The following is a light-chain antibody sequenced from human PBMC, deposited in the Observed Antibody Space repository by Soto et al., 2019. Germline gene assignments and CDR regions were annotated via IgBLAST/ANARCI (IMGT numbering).Light chain of an antibody. V-gene: IGKV1-27*01. CDR2: GAS. Sequence: DIQMTQSPSSLSASVGDRVTITCRASQGISNYLAWYQQKPGKVPELLIYGASTLQSGVSSRFSGSGSGTDFTITISSLHSEEVATYYCQKYNSASLTFGGGTKVEIK. CDR1: QGISNY. J-gene: IGKJ4*01. CDR3: QKYNSASLT.